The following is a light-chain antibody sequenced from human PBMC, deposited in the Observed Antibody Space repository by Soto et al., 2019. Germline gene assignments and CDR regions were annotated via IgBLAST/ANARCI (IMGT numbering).Light chain of an antibody. Sequence: QSALTQPASVSGSPGQSITISCTGTSSDVGSYNLVSWYQQHPDKAPKLMIYEGSKRPSGVSNRFSGSKSGNTASLTISGRQAEDEADYYCCSYAGSSTLVFGGGTKLTVL. J-gene: IGLJ3*02. CDR1: SSDVGSYNL. CDR3: CSYAGSSTLV. CDR2: EGS. V-gene: IGLV2-23*01.